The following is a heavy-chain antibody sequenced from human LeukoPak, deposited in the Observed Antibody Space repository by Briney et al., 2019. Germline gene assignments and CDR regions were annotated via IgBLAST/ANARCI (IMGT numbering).Heavy chain of an antibody. J-gene: IGHJ5*02. D-gene: IGHD6-13*01. CDR3: ARNRAARYSSSLVVAGFDP. CDR2: INSDGSST. V-gene: IGHV3-74*01. Sequence: PGGSLRLSCAASGFTFSSYWTHWVRQAPGKGLVWVSRINSDGSSTSYADSVKGRFTISRDNAKNTLYLQMNSLRAEDTAVYYCARNRAARYSSSLVVAGFDPWGQGTLVTVSS. CDR1: GFTFSSYW.